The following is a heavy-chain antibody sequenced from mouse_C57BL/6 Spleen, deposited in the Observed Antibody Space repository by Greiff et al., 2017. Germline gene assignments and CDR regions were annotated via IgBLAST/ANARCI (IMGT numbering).Heavy chain of an antibody. D-gene: IGHD1-1*01. V-gene: IGHV5-6*01. Sequence: EVQLVESGGDLVKPGGSLKLSCAASGFTFSSYGMSWVRQTPDKRLEWVATISSGGSYTYYPDSVKGRVTISRDNAKNTLYLQMSSLKSEDTAMYYCARHADGSSAFAYWGQGTLVTVSA. CDR3: ARHADGSSAFAY. CDR1: GFTFSSYG. J-gene: IGHJ3*01. CDR2: ISSGGSYT.